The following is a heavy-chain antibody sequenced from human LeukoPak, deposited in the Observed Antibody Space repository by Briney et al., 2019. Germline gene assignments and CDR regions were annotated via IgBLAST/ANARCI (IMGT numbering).Heavy chain of an antibody. Sequence: PGRSLRLSCAASGFTFSSYGMHWVRQTPGKGLDWVAVMSSDGSSKHYADSMKGRFTISRDNSKNSLYLQINSLTTEDTAVYYCAKTRDSSGWYDFDYWGQGTLVTVSS. CDR1: GFTFSSYG. CDR3: AKTRDSSGWYDFDY. J-gene: IGHJ4*02. D-gene: IGHD6-19*01. V-gene: IGHV3-30*18. CDR2: MSSDGSSK.